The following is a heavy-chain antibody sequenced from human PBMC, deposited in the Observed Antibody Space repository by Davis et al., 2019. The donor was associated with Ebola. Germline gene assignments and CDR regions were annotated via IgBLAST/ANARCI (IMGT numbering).Heavy chain of an antibody. V-gene: IGHV4-59*01. CDR1: GGSISNYY. CDR2: IYYSGHT. J-gene: IGHJ5*02. D-gene: IGHD3-3*01. Sequence: SETLSLTCAVSGGSISNYYWSWIRQSPGKGLEWIGYIYYSGHTNYNPTLKSRVSITLDTSKTRFSLKVNSVTAADTAVYYCARDLGATDPNWFDPWGQGTLVTVSS. CDR3: ARDLGATDPNWFDP.